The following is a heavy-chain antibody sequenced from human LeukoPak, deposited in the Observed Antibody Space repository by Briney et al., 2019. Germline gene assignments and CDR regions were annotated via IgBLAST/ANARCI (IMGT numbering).Heavy chain of an antibody. J-gene: IGHJ6*02. Sequence: PGGSLRLSCAASGFTFDDYGMSWVRQAPGKGLEWVSGINWNGGSTGYADFVKGRFTISRDNAKNSLYLQMNSLRAEDTALYHCARVTWGYYGMDVWGQGTTVTVSS. CDR3: ARVTWGYYGMDV. V-gene: IGHV3-20*01. CDR1: GFTFDDYG. CDR2: INWNGGST. D-gene: IGHD7-27*01.